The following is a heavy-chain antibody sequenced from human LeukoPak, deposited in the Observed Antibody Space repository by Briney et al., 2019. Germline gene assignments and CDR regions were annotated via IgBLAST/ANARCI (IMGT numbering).Heavy chain of an antibody. Sequence: GGSLRLSCGASGFTFSRNWMSWVRQAPGKGLEWVANIKQDGSEEYYVDSVKGRFTISRDNAMNSFFLQMNSLRAEDTAVYYCARLIGDRTIYDYWGQGTLVTVSS. CDR2: IKQDGSEE. CDR3: ARLIGDRTIYDY. D-gene: IGHD6-6*01. J-gene: IGHJ4*02. V-gene: IGHV3-7*01. CDR1: GFTFSRNW.